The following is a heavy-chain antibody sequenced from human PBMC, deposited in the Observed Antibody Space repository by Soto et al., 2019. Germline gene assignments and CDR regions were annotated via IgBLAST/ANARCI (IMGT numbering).Heavy chain of an antibody. D-gene: IGHD3-10*01. CDR1: GFTFSDYY. J-gene: IGHJ6*03. CDR2: ISSSGSTI. Sequence: GGSLRLSCAASGFTFSDYYMSWIRQAPGKGLEWVSYISSSGSTIYYADSVKGRFTISRDNAKNSLYLQMNSLRAEDTAVYYCARDPWFGEFYYMDVWGKGTTVTVSS. CDR3: ARDPWFGEFYYMDV. V-gene: IGHV3-11*01.